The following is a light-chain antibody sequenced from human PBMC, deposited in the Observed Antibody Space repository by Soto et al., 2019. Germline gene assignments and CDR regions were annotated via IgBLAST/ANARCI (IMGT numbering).Light chain of an antibody. CDR2: GNS. CDR1: SSNIGAGYD. CDR3: QSYDSSLSVV. J-gene: IGLJ2*01. Sequence: QSVRTQPPSVSVAPGQRVTISCIGSSSNIGAGYDVHWYQQLPGTAPKLLIYGNSNRPSGVPDRFSGSKSGTSASLAITGLQAEDEADYYCQSYDSSLSVVFGGGTKLTVL. V-gene: IGLV1-40*01.